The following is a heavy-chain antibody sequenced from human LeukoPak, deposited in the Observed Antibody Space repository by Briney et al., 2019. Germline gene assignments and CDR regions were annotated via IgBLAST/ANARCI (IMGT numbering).Heavy chain of an antibody. CDR1: GLTFSSYA. J-gene: IGHJ4*02. CDR3: AKGIGLAVAGLHY. D-gene: IGHD6-19*01. Sequence: GGSLRLSCAASGLTFSSYATTWVRQAPGKGLEWVSAISGSGDNTYYADSVKGRFTISRDNSKTTLNLQMNSLRAEDTAVYYCAKGIGLAVAGLHYWGQGTLVTVSS. CDR2: ISGSGDNT. V-gene: IGHV3-23*01.